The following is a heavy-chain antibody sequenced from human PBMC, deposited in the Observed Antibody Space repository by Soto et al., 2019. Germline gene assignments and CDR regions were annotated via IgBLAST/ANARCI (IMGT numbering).Heavy chain of an antibody. CDR1: GGSISSGDYY. CDR3: ARDPTFFGAPPGGMDV. J-gene: IGHJ6*02. D-gene: IGHD3-16*01. V-gene: IGHV4-30-4*01. Sequence: SETLSLTCTVSGGSISSGDYYWSWIRQPPGKGLEWIGYIYYSGSTYYNPSLKSRVTISVDTSKNQFSLKLSSVTAADTAVYYCARDPTFFGAPPGGMDVWGQGTTVTSP. CDR2: IYYSGST.